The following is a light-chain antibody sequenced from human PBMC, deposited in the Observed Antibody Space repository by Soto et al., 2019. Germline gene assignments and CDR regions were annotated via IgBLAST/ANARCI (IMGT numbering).Light chain of an antibody. CDR2: YDD. J-gene: IGLJ1*01. CDR3: QVWDGSSDLV. V-gene: IGLV3-21*02. CDR1: NIESKS. Sequence: SYELTQPPSVSVAPGQTATITCGGNNIESKSVHWYQQRPGQAPVLVIYYDDDRPSGIPERFSGSNSGNTATLTISRVEAGDEADYFCQVWDGSSDLVFGRGTKVTVL.